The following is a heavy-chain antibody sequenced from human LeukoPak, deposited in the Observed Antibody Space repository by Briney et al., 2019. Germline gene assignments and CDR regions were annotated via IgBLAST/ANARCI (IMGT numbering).Heavy chain of an antibody. V-gene: IGHV4-4*07. D-gene: IGHD3-10*01. CDR3: AREGTSGGLNWLDP. CDR2: IYTSGST. Sequence: TSETLSLTCTVSGGSISSYYWSWIRQPAGKGLEWIGRIYTSGSTNYNPSLKSRVTMSVDTSKNQFSLRLSSVSAADTAVYFCAREGTSGGLNWLDPWGQGTLVTVSS. J-gene: IGHJ5*02. CDR1: GGSISSYY.